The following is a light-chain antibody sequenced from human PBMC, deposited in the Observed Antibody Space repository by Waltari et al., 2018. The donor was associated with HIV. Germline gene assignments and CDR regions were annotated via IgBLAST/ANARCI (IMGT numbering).Light chain of an antibody. CDR1: ALPKQY. CDR3: QSADSSGTIGV. Sequence: SYELTQPPSVSVSPGQTARITCSGDALPKQYAYWYQQKPGQAPVLVLYKDSERPSGIPERFSGSSSGTTVTLTISGVQAEDEADYYCQSADSSGTIGVFGGGTKLTVL. J-gene: IGLJ2*01. CDR2: KDS. V-gene: IGLV3-25*03.